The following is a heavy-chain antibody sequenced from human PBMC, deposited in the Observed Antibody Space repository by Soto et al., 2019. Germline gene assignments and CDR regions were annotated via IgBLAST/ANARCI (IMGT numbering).Heavy chain of an antibody. CDR1: GGSISSGGYY. D-gene: IGHD4-17*01. CDR2: IYYSGST. J-gene: IGHJ4*02. V-gene: IGHV4-31*03. Sequence: SETLSLTCTVSGGSISSGGYYWSWIRQHPGKGLEWIGYIYYSGSTYYNPSLKSRVTISVDTSKNQFSLKLSSVTAADTAVYYCARAWDYGDNQIDYWGQGTLVTVSS. CDR3: ARAWDYGDNQIDY.